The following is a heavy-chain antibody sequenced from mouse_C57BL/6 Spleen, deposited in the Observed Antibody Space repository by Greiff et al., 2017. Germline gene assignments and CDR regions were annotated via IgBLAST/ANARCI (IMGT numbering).Heavy chain of an antibody. CDR2: IHPNSGST. Sequence: QVQLQQPGAELVKPGASVKLSCKASGYTFTSYWMHWVKQRPGQGLEWIGMIHPNSGSTNYNEKIKSKATLTVDKSSSTAYMQLSSLTSEDSAVYYCARDGYDDWGAMDYWGQGTSVTVSS. D-gene: IGHD2-3*01. CDR1: GYTFTSYW. V-gene: IGHV1-64*01. CDR3: ARDGYDDWGAMDY. J-gene: IGHJ4*01.